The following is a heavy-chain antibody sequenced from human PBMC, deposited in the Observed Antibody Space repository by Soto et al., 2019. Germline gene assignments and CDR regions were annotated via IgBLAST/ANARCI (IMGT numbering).Heavy chain of an antibody. CDR2: INHSGST. D-gene: IGHD3-3*01. Sequence: SETLSLTCAVHGGSFSVYYWSWIRQPPGKGLEWIGEINHSGSTNYNPSLKSRVTISVDTSKNQFSLKLSSVTAADTAVYYCARRFYDFWSGYLRGAGWFDPWGQGTLVTVSS. J-gene: IGHJ5*02. V-gene: IGHV4-34*01. CDR3: ARRFYDFWSGYLRGAGWFDP. CDR1: GGSFSVYY.